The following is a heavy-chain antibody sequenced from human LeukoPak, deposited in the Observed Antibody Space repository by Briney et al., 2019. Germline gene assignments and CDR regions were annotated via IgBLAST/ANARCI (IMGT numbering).Heavy chain of an antibody. CDR2: IYYSGST. V-gene: IGHV4-39*01. J-gene: IGHJ5*02. Sequence: PSETLSPTCTVSGGSISSNSYYWGWIRQPPGKGLEWIGSIYYSGSTYYNPSLKSRVTISVDTSKNQFSLKLSSVTAADTAVYYCTRQEYQLLFSGFDPWGQGTLVTVSS. D-gene: IGHD2-2*01. CDR1: GGSISSNSYY. CDR3: TRQEYQLLFSGFDP.